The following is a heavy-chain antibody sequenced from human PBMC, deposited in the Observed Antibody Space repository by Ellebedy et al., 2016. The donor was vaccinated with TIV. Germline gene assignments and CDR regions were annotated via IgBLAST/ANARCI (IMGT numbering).Heavy chain of an antibody. CDR3: ATDRDLQTWYF. D-gene: IGHD5-24*01. CDR1: GASVRSSY. V-gene: IGHV4-59*02. J-gene: IGHJ4*02. Sequence: SETLSPTCTVSGASVRSSYWNWLRRPPGKGLEWIGGISYSGSANYNPALKSRLTTSIDTSKTQFSLNLRSVTAADTAEYYCATDRDLQTWYFWGPGILVNVSS. CDR2: ISYSGSA.